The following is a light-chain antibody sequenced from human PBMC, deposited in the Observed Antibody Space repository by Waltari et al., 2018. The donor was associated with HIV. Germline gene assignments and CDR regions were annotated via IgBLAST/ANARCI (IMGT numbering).Light chain of an antibody. V-gene: IGLV2-11*01. J-gene: IGLJ3*02. CDR3: CSYAGRYTWV. CDR2: DVT. CDR1: SSDVGTYNY. Sequence: QSALTQPRSVSGSPGQSVTISCTGTSSDVGTYNYISWYQHHPGKAPKLMIYDVTKRPSGVPDRFSGSKSGNTASLTISGLQAEDEADYSCCSYAGRYTWVFGGGTKLTVL.